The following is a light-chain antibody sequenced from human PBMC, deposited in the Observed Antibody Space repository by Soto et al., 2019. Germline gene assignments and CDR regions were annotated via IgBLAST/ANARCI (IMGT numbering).Light chain of an antibody. CDR3: QSYDSSLSGSKV. Sequence: QSVLTQPPSVSGAPGQRVTISCTGNSSNIGAGFDVHWYQHHPGTAPELLIYGNSYRPSGVPDRFSGSKSATSASLAITGLQAEDEADYYCQSYDSSLSGSKVFGTGTKLTVL. V-gene: IGLV1-40*01. CDR2: GNS. J-gene: IGLJ1*01. CDR1: SSNIGAGFD.